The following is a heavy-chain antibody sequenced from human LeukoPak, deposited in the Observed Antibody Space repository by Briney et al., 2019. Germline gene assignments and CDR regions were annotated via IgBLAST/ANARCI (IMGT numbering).Heavy chain of an antibody. Sequence: GGSLRLSCAASGFTFSSYAMSWVRQAPGKGLEWVSAINSADSTYYGDSVRGRFTISRDNSKNVLYLQMNSLRAEDTALYYCAKDQNTVATAPFDYWGQGTLVTVSS. CDR3: AKDQNTVATAPFDY. V-gene: IGHV3-23*01. CDR1: GFTFSSYA. D-gene: IGHD4-17*01. CDR2: INSADST. J-gene: IGHJ4*02.